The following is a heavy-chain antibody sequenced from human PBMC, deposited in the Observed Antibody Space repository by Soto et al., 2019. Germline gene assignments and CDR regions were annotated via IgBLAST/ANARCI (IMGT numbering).Heavy chain of an antibody. J-gene: IGHJ4*02. D-gene: IGHD3-22*01. Sequence: QVQLQESGPGLVKPSQTLSLSCTVSGDSISSPHYYWTWIRQPPGKVLEGVGYIYYTGSNFYNPALTSRVAMSVDPSTNQFSLKLTSVTAADTAVYYCAREPKQNYDSTSWNGGFDYWGPGTLVTVSS. CDR2: IYYTGSN. CDR3: AREPKQNYDSTSWNGGFDY. CDR1: GDSISSPHYY. V-gene: IGHV4-30-4*01.